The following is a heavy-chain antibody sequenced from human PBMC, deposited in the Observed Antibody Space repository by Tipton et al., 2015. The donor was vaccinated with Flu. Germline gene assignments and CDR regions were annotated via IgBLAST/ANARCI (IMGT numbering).Heavy chain of an antibody. J-gene: IGHJ4*02. CDR3: ARDPSLGMPDYFDS. CDR2: IHYSGSP. Sequence: TLSLTCTVSGDSMRRDYFWGWIRQAPGKGLEWIGNIHYSGSPHYNPSLKSRVTVSVDPSMSQFSLRLTSVTAADTAVYYCARDPSLGMPDYFDSWGQGILVTASS. V-gene: IGHV4-38-2*02. CDR1: GDSMRRDYF. D-gene: IGHD2-2*01.